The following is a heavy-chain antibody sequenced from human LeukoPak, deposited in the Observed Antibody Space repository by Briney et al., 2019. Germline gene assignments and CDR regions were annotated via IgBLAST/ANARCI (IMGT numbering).Heavy chain of an antibody. Sequence: SETLSLTCTVSGGSISNKYWSWIRQPPGKGLEWIGYIYYSGSTNYNPSLKSRVTISVDTSKNQFSLKLSSVTAADTAVYYCARRVRYFDWFTYYFDYWGQGTLVTVSS. D-gene: IGHD3-9*01. CDR3: ARRVRYFDWFTYYFDY. V-gene: IGHV4-59*12. CDR2: IYYSGST. CDR1: GGSISNKY. J-gene: IGHJ4*02.